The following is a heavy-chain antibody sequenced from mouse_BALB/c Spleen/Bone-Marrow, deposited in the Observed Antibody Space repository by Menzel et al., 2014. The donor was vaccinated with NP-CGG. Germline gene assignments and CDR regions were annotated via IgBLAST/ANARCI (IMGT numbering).Heavy chain of an antibody. CDR3: ARVGFSFDY. CDR2: IYPGDGDT. V-gene: IGHV1-80*01. D-gene: IGHD3-1*01. J-gene: IGHJ2*01. CDR1: GYAFSTYW. Sequence: QVQLKESGAELVRPGSSVKISCKASGYAFSTYWMNWVKQRPGQGLEWIGQIYPGDGDTNYNGKFKGKATLAADRSSSTASMQLSSLTSEDSAAYFCARVGFSFDYWGQGTTLTVSS.